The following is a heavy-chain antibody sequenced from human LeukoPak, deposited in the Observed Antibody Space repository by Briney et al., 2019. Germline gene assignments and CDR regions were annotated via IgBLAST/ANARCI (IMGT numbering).Heavy chain of an antibody. V-gene: IGHV3-23*01. D-gene: IGHD5-18*01. Sequence: PSGGSLRLSCAASGFTFSSYAMSWVRQAPGKGLEWVSAISGSGGSTYYADSVKGRFTISRDNSKNTLYLQMNSLRAEDTAVYYCAKDLDGYSYGYLFDYWGQGTLVTVSS. J-gene: IGHJ4*02. CDR2: ISGSGGST. CDR3: AKDLDGYSYGYLFDY. CDR1: GFTFSSYA.